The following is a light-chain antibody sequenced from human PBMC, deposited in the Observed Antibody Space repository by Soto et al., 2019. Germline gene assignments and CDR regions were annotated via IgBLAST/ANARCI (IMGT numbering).Light chain of an antibody. J-gene: IGKJ3*01. CDR1: QNDIDNY. V-gene: IGKV3-20*01. CDR3: QQYGSSSLFT. Sequence: EIVLTQSPGTLSLSPGERATLSCRASQNDIDNYLTWYQQKPGQAPRLLIYGASSRATGIPDRFSGSGSGTDFTLTISRLEPEDFAVYYCQQYGSSSLFTFGPGTKVDIK. CDR2: GAS.